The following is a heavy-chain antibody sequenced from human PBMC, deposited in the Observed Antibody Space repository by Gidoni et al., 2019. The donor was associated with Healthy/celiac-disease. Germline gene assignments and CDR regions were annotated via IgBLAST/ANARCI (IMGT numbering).Heavy chain of an antibody. CDR1: GGSISSYY. J-gene: IGHJ5*02. Sequence: QVQLQESGPGMVKPSETLSLTCTVSGGSISSYYWSWIRQPPGKGLEWIGYIYYSGSTNYTPSLKIRVSISVDTSKNPFSLKLSSVTAADTAVYYCARLVVVAATPYWFDPWGQGTLVTVSS. CDR3: ARLVVVAATPYWFDP. D-gene: IGHD2-15*01. CDR2: IYYSGST. V-gene: IGHV4-59*08.